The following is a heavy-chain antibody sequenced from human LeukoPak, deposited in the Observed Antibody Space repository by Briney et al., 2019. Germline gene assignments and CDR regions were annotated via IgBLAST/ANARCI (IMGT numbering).Heavy chain of an antibody. V-gene: IGHV4-61*01. CDR1: GGSISSTSYY. J-gene: IGHJ4*02. CDR2: IYYSGNT. CDR3: ARGYYDSSGYSNPFDY. D-gene: IGHD3-22*01. Sequence: SETLSLTCSVSGGSISSTSYYWSWIRQPPGKGLEWIGYIYYSGNTNYNPSLKSRVTISVDTSKNQFSLRLSSVTAADTAVYYCARGYYDSSGYSNPFDYWGQGTLVTVSS.